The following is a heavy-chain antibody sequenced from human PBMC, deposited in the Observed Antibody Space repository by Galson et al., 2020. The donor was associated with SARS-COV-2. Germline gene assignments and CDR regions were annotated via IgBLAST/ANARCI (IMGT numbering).Heavy chain of an antibody. V-gene: IGHV4-31*03. CDR3: ARGYGDYSLGY. CDR2: IYHSGST. D-gene: IGHD4-17*01. Sequence: SETLSLTCTVSGGSISSGGYYWSWIRQRPGKGLEWIGYIYHSGSTDFNPSLKSRVAFSVDTSKNMISLNLSSVTAADTAVYYCARGYGDYSLGYWGRGTLVTVSS. J-gene: IGHJ2*01. CDR1: GGSISSGGYY.